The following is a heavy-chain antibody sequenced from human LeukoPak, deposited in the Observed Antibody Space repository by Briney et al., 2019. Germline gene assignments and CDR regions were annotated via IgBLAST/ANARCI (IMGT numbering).Heavy chain of an antibody. J-gene: IGHJ4*02. V-gene: IGHV4-59*01. CDR2: IYYSGST. Sequence: SETLSLTCTVSGGSISSYYWSWIRQPPGKGLEWIGYIYYSGSTNYNPSLKSRVTISVDTSKNQFSLKLSSVTAADTAVYYCALGVRSPSFDDYWGQGTLVTVSS. CDR3: ALGVRSPSFDDY. CDR1: GGSISSYY. D-gene: IGHD2-2*01.